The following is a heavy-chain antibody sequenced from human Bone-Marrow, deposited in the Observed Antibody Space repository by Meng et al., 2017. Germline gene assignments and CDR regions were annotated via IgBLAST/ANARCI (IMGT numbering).Heavy chain of an antibody. D-gene: IGHD3-10*01. Sequence: QINLKGFGPTLVKPPQTLTLTCTFSGFSLSTSGVGVGWIRQPPGKALEWLALIYWNDDKRYSPSLKSRLTITKDTSKNQVVLTMTNMDPVDTATYYCAHRVMVRGVLNNWFDPWGQGTLVTVSS. V-gene: IGHV2-5*01. CDR3: AHRVMVRGVLNNWFDP. CDR2: IYWNDDK. CDR1: GFSLSTSGVG. J-gene: IGHJ5*02.